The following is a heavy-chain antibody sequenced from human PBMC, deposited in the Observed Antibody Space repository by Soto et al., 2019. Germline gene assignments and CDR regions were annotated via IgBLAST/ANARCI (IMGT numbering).Heavy chain of an antibody. CDR2: ILSKAGNYAT. Sequence: EVQLVESGGGLVQPGGSLKLSCAASGFIFSGSAVHWVRQASGKGLEWVGRILSKAGNYATAYPASMKGRFTISRDDSENTACLQMTSLKTEDTAVYYCIRGGSPYYYDYWGQGTLVAVAS. V-gene: IGHV3-73*01. CDR3: IRGGSPYYYDY. J-gene: IGHJ4*02. CDR1: GFIFSGSA.